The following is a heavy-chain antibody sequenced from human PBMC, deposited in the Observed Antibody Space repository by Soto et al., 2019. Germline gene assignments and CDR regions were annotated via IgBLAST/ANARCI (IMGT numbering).Heavy chain of an antibody. CDR3: ARHLSTCGAYCYAHAV. J-gene: IGHJ6*02. V-gene: IGHV5-51*01. D-gene: IGHD2-15*01. Sequence: GESLKISCQGSGDSFVNYWTAWVRQMPGKGLEWMGIIYPDDSDRRYSPSFQGQVTVSVDKSINTAYLQWSSLRASDTAVYYCARHLSTCGAYCYAHAVCARGTQVTGS. CDR1: GDSFVNYW. CDR2: IYPDDSDR.